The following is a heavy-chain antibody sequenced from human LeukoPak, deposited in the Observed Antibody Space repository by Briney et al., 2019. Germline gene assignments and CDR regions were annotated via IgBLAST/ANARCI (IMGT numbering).Heavy chain of an antibody. V-gene: IGHV4-59*08. J-gene: IGHJ4*02. D-gene: IGHD7-27*01. Sequence: SETLSLTCAVSGGSISSYYWSWIRQPPGKGLEWSGYIYYSGSTNYNPSLKSRVTISVDTPKNQFSLKLSSVTAADTAVYFCARGFRGDNFVYWGQGALVTVCS. CDR2: IYYSGST. CDR3: ARGFRGDNFVY. CDR1: GGSISSYY.